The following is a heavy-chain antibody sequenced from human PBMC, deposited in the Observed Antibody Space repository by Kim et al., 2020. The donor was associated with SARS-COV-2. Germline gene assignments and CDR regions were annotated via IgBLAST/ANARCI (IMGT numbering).Heavy chain of an antibody. D-gene: IGHD3-22*01. V-gene: IGHV3-23*01. J-gene: IGHJ4*02. CDR2: RT. CDR3: AKAYRGYLDY. Sequence: RTDYADPGKGRFSISRDNAKNTLYRKMNSLRAEDTAVDYCAKAYRGYLDYWGQGTLVTVSS.